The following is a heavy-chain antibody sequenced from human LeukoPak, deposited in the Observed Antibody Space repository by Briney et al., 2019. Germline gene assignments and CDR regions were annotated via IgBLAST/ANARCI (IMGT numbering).Heavy chain of an antibody. CDR1: GFTFSSYW. D-gene: IGHD2-21*01. Sequence: GGSLRLSCTASGFTFSSYWMSWVRQAPGKGLEWVANIKQDGSEKDYVDSEKGRFTISRDNAKNSVYLQMNSLRAEDTAVYYCAKYCGGDCYGMDVWGQGTTVTVSS. CDR2: IKQDGSEK. J-gene: IGHJ6*02. V-gene: IGHV3-7*01. CDR3: AKYCGGDCYGMDV.